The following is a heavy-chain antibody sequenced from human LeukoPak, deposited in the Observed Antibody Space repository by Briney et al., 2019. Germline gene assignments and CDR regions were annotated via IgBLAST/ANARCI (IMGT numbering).Heavy chain of an antibody. Sequence: LVKSGGGVVQPGRSLRLSCAASGFTFSSSGMHWVCQAQGKVLDWVAVILSNGSKEYYSDSVKGRLSISRDNSRNTVYVQMNSLRVEDTAIYYCARVFCTGGSCYGPFDYWGQGTLVTVSS. CDR2: ILSNGSKE. CDR1: GFTFSSSG. J-gene: IGHJ4*02. V-gene: IGHV3-33*08. D-gene: IGHD2-15*01. CDR3: ARVFCTGGSCYGPFDY.